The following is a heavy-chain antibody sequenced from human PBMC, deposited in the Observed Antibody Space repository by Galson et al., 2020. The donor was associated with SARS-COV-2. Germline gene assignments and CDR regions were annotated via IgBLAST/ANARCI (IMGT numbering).Heavy chain of an antibody. CDR2: IYYSGIT. J-gene: IGHJ4*02. CDR3: ARLFGQWLGD. Sequence: SETLSLTCTVSGGSISSGSSYWHWIHQPPGKGLEWIGSIYYSGITYYNPSLKSRVSISIDTSKSQFSLSLRSVTAADTAVYYCARLFGQWLGDWGQGALVTVSS. D-gene: IGHD6-19*01. CDR1: GGSISSGSSY. V-gene: IGHV4-39*01.